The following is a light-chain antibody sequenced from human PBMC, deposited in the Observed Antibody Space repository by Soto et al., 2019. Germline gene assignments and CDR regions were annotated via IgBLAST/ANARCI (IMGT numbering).Light chain of an antibody. CDR1: QRVSSD. CDR2: DAS. J-gene: IGKJ5*01. Sequence: EIVMTQSPATLSVSPGERATLSCRASQRVSSDLAWYQQKPGQAPRLLIYDASTRATGIPPRFSGSGSGTEFTLTISSLQAEDFAVYYCQQYNNWPPMITFGQGTRLEIK. V-gene: IGKV3-15*01. CDR3: QQYNNWPPMIT.